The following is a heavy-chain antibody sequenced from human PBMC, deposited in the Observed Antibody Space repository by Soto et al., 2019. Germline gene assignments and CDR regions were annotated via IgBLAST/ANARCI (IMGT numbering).Heavy chain of an antibody. CDR3: AWGRYGSLPEYFSC. J-gene: IGHJ4*02. CDR1: GFTVRNNY. V-gene: IGHV3-66*01. D-gene: IGHD3-10*01. CDR2: VYDDGRT. Sequence: PGGSLRLSCAVSGFTVRNNYMSWVRQAPGKGLHWVSVVYDDGRTYYADSVKGRFTISRDNSKNTVYLQMNSLRAEDTAVYYCAWGRYGSLPEYFSCWGQGTLVTVSA.